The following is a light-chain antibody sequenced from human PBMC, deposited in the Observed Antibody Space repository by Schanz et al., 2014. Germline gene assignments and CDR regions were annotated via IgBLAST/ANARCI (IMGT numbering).Light chain of an antibody. J-gene: IGLJ2*01. CDR1: ISNIGNNY. CDR2: YNN. CDR3: SSYAGSQKPVV. V-gene: IGLV1-47*02. Sequence: QSVLTQPPSASGTPGQRVPISCSGSISNIGNNYVYWYQQLPGTAPKLLIYYNNQRPSGVPDRFSGSKSGTSASLAISGLXXXDEHDYYCSSYAGSQKPVVFGGGTKLTVL.